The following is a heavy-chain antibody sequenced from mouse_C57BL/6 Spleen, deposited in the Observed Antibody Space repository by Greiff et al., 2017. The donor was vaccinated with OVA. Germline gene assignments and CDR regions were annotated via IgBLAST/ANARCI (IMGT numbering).Heavy chain of an antibody. CDR2: IWSGGST. D-gene: IGHD1-1*01. CDR3: ARNKNYYYGSSSYYAMDY. V-gene: IGHV2-2*01. Sequence: VMLVESGPGLVQPSQSLSITCTVSGFSLTSYGVHWVRQSPGKGLEWLGVIWSGGSTDYNAAFISRLSISKDNSKSQVFFKMNSLQADDTAIYYCARNKNYYYGSSSYYAMDYWGQGTSVTVSS. CDR1: GFSLTSYG. J-gene: IGHJ4*01.